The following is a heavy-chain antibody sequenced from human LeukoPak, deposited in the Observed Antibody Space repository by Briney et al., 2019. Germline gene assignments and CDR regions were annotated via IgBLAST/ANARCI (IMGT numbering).Heavy chain of an antibody. Sequence: RGSPRLSCAAPGFTPSSYGMHWVRPAPGKGLEWVAFIRSDGSNKYYADSVKGRFTISRDNSKNTLYLQMNSLRAEDTAVYYCARDRVNWNYLSSVDYWGQGTLVTVSS. CDR2: IRSDGSNK. J-gene: IGHJ4*02. CDR1: GFTPSSYG. D-gene: IGHD1-7*01. CDR3: ARDRVNWNYLSSVDY. V-gene: IGHV3-30*02.